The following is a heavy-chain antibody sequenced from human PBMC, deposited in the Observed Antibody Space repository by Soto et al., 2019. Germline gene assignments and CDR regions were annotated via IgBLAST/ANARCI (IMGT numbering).Heavy chain of an antibody. CDR2: ISAHNGDT. Sequence: QVHLVQSGGEVKKPGASVKVSCKASGYTFTSHGISWVRQAPGHGLEWMGWISAHNGDTNYAQKLQGRVTVTTDTPTNTAYMELRGLRSEDTAVYYCARMVRGSNIDYSYNMDAWGKGTTVTVSS. V-gene: IGHV1-18*01. CDR1: GYTFTSHG. CDR3: ARMVRGSNIDYSYNMDA. J-gene: IGHJ6*03. D-gene: IGHD3-10*01.